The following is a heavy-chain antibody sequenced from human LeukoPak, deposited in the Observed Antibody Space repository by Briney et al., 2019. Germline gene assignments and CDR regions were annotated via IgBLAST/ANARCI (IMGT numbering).Heavy chain of an antibody. D-gene: IGHD3-22*01. CDR1: GFTFSSYG. CDR3: AKSNGYYSD. Sequence: PGGSLRLSCAASGFTFSSYGMNWVRQAPGKGMEWVWGISGGGGTTYYADSVKGRFTISRDNSKTSLSLQVSSLRAEDTAVYYCAKSNGYYSDWGQGTLVTVSS. V-gene: IGHV3-23*01. CDR2: ISGGGGTT. J-gene: IGHJ4*02.